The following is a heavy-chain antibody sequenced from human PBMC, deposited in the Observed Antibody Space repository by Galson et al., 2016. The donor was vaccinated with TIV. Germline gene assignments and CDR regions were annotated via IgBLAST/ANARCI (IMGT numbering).Heavy chain of an antibody. J-gene: IGHJ6*02. CDR2: ISAYNGNT. Sequence: KASGYTFISYGISWVLQAPGQGLEWMGWISAYNGNTKYVQKLQGRVTMTTDTSTSTAYMELRSLRSDDTAVYYCARAASMANHYYYGMDLWGQGTTVIVSS. D-gene: IGHD2/OR15-2a*01. CDR1: GYTFISYG. V-gene: IGHV1-18*01. CDR3: ARAASMANHYYYGMDL.